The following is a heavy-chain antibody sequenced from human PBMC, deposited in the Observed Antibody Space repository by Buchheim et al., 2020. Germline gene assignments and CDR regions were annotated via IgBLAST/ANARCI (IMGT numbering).Heavy chain of an antibody. Sequence: EVQLLESGGGLVQPGGSLRLSCAASGFTFSSYAMSWVRQAPGKGLEWVSAISGSGGSTYYADSVKGRFTISRDNSKNTLYLQMNSLRAEDTAVYYCAKGKADDSSGYGPYYYYGMDVWGQGTT. CDR1: GFTFSSYA. V-gene: IGHV3-23*01. D-gene: IGHD3-22*01. CDR3: AKGKADDSSGYGPYYYYGMDV. J-gene: IGHJ6*02. CDR2: ISGSGGST.